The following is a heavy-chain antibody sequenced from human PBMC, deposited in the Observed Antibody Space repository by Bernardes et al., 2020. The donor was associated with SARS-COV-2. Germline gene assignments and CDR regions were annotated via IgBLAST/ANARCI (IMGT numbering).Heavy chain of an antibody. Sequence: GGSLRLSCAASGFTFSSYAMTWVRQAPGKGPEWVAVISNDGSIKYYTDSVKGRFTISRDNSKNTLYLLMNSLRTDDTAVYYCTRGLELELITWFDYWGQGTLVTVSS. CDR3: TRGLELELITWFDY. CDR1: GFTFSSYA. CDR2: ISNDGSIK. D-gene: IGHD1-7*01. J-gene: IGHJ4*02. V-gene: IGHV3-30-3*01.